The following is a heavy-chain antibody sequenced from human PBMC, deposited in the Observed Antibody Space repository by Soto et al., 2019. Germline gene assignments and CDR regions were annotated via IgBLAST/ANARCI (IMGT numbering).Heavy chain of an antibody. Sequence: ASVKVSCKASGYTFTGYYVHWVRQAPGQGLEWMGWINPNSGDTYLAQRFQGRVTMNRDTSIGTAYMELRGLTSDDTAEYYLAKGGAIVAAGTRVYLYNAMDVWGQGTTVTSP. J-gene: IGHJ6*02. CDR1: GYTFTGYY. CDR3: AKGGAIVAAGTRVYLYNAMDV. D-gene: IGHD1-26*01. V-gene: IGHV1-2*02. CDR2: INPNSGDT.